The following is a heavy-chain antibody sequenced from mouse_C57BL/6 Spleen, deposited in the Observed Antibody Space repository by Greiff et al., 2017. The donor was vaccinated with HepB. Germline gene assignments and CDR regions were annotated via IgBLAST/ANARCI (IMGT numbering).Heavy chain of an antibody. D-gene: IGHD2-1*01. J-gene: IGHJ4*01. CDR3: ARGPYGNYARDY. V-gene: IGHV1-52*01. Sequence: QVQLQQPGAELVRPGSSVKLSCTASGYTFTSYWMHWVKQRPIQGLEWIGNIYPSDSETHYNQKFTDKATLTVDKSPSTAYLQLSSLTSEDSAVYYCARGPYGNYARDYWGQGTSVTVSS. CDR1: GYTFTSYW. CDR2: IYPSDSET.